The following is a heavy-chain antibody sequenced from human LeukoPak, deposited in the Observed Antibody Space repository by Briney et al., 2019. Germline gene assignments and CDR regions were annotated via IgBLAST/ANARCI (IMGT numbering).Heavy chain of an antibody. CDR3: ARSLKWNLVGFDY. J-gene: IGHJ4*02. CDR1: GFTFSSYA. CDR2: ISASGGNI. V-gene: IGHV3-23*01. D-gene: IGHD1-1*01. Sequence: PGGSLRLSCAAPGFTFSSYAMTWVRQAPGKGLEWVSVISASGGNIFYADSVKGRFTISRDDSKNTLYVQMSSLRAEDTAVYYCARSLKWNLVGFDYWGQGTLVTVSS.